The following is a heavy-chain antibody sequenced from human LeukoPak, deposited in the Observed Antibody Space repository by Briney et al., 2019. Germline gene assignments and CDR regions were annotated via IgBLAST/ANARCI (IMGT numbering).Heavy chain of an antibody. CDR3: ARGATVTNNWFDP. CDR2: IDPNSGGT. CDR1: GYTFTSYY. J-gene: IGHJ5*02. D-gene: IGHD4-11*01. V-gene: IGHV1-2*02. Sequence: ASVKVSCKASGYTFTSYYMHWVRQAPGQGLEWMGWIDPNSGGTNYAQKFQGRVTMTRDTSISTAYMELSRLRSDDTAVYYCARGATVTNNWFDPWGQGTLVTVSS.